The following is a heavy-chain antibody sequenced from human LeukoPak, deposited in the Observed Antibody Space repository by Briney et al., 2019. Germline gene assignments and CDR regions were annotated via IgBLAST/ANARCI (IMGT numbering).Heavy chain of an antibody. CDR2: INPNSGGT. Sequence: GASVKVSCKASGYTFTGYYMHWVRQAPGQGLEWMGRINPNSGGTNYAQKFQGRVTITADESTSTAYMELSSLRSEDTAVYYCARSRRYCTNGVCYTHFDYWGQGTLVTVSS. J-gene: IGHJ4*02. CDR1: GYTFTGYY. V-gene: IGHV1-2*06. CDR3: ARSRRYCTNGVCYTHFDY. D-gene: IGHD2-8*01.